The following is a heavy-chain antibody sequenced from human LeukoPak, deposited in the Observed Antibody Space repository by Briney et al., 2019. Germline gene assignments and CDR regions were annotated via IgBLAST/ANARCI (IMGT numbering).Heavy chain of an antibody. CDR3: ASGRQLGY. CDR1: GFTFSNYW. Sequence: GGSLSLSCAASGFTFSNYWMSWVRQAPGKGLEWAANIKEDGSEKYYVDSVKGRFTISRDNARNSLYLQMNSLRAEDTAVYYCASGRQLGYWGQGTLVTVSS. CDR2: IKEDGSEK. V-gene: IGHV3-7*01. J-gene: IGHJ4*02. D-gene: IGHD6-13*01.